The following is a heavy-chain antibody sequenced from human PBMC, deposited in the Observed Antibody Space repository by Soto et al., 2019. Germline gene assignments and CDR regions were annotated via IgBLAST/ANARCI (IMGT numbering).Heavy chain of an antibody. D-gene: IGHD1-7*01. J-gene: IGHJ3*02. CDR2: ISYSADKT. V-gene: IGHV3-23*01. CDR1: GFTFSNYV. Sequence: EVQLLESGGGLVQPGGSLRLSCAASGFTFSNYVMNWVRQAPGKGLEWVSTISYSADKTFYADSVKGRFTISRDNSRDTLFLQMNSLRADDAAVYYCARRARTATTNWGAFEMWGQGTMVTVSS. CDR3: ARRARTATTNWGAFEM.